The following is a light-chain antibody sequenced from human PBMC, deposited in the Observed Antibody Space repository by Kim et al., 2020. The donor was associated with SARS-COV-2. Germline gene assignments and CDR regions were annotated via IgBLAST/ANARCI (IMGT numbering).Light chain of an antibody. CDR2: DAS. Sequence: EIVLTQSPGTLSLSPGERVTLSCRASQSVSSTYLAWYQQKPGQAPRLLIYDASSRATGIPDRFSGSGSGTDFTLTISRLEPEDFAVYYCQQYGNSPMYTFGQGTKLEI. V-gene: IGKV3-20*01. J-gene: IGKJ2*01. CDR1: QSVSSTY. CDR3: QQYGNSPMYT.